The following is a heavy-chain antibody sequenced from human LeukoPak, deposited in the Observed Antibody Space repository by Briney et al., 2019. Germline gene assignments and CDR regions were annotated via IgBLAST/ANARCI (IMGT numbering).Heavy chain of an antibody. D-gene: IGHD5-18*01. Sequence: GGSLRLSCAASGFSFSSYNMNWVRQSPGKGLEWVASIDTTSEYIFYTDSLKGRSTISRDNAKNSLYLQMNNLRAEDTAVYYCARDRRLQLWSPAGFDYWGQGTLVTASS. CDR2: IDTTSEYI. J-gene: IGHJ4*02. V-gene: IGHV3-21*01. CDR3: ARDRRLQLWSPAGFDY. CDR1: GFSFSSYN.